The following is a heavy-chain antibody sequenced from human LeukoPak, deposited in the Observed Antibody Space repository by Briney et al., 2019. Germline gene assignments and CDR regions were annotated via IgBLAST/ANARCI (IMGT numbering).Heavy chain of an antibody. D-gene: IGHD6-19*01. CDR1: GDTFTEYA. Sequence: ASVTVSCKASGDTFTEYAMHWVRQAPGQRLEWMGWINAGNGATRYSQEFQGRFTITRDTSASTAYMALSSLTSEDTTIYYCARGRWSSSGWYYFDYWGQGTQVTVSS. CDR3: ARGRWSSSGWYYFDY. CDR2: INAGNGAT. V-gene: IGHV1-3*01. J-gene: IGHJ4*02.